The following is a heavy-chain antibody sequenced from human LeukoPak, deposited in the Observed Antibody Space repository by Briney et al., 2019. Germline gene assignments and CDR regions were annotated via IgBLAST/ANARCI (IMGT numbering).Heavy chain of an antibody. D-gene: IGHD2-15*01. V-gene: IGHV1-2*02. Sequence: ASVKVSCKAAGYTFTCNYMHWVRQAPGQGLEWMGWINPNSGGTNYAQNFQGRVTMTRDTSISTAYMELSRLRSDDTAVYYCARAGGGLDYWGQGTLVTVSS. CDR2: INPNSGGT. CDR1: GYTFTCNY. CDR3: ARAGGGLDY. J-gene: IGHJ4*02.